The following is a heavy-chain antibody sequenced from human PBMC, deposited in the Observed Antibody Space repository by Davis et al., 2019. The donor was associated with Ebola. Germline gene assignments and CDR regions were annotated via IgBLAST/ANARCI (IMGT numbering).Heavy chain of an antibody. Sequence: MPSETLSLTCTVSGGSISSSSYYWGWIRQPPGKGLEWIGSIYYSGSTYYNPSLKSRVTISVDTSKNQFSLKLSSVTAADTAVYYCARAGVGATFFDSWGQGTLVTVSS. CDR1: GGSISSSSYY. CDR3: ARAGVGATFFDS. CDR2: IYYSGST. J-gene: IGHJ4*02. V-gene: IGHV4-39*07. D-gene: IGHD1-26*01.